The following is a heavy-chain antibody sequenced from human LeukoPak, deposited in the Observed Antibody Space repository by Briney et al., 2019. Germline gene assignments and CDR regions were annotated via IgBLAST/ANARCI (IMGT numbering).Heavy chain of an antibody. CDR3: ARALVIDY. J-gene: IGHJ4*02. Sequence: GGSLRLSCAASGFTFSSYAMHWVRQAPGKGLEYVSAISSNGGSTYYANSVKGRFTISRDNSKNTLYLQMGSLRAEDMAVYYCARALVIDYWGQGTLVTVSS. D-gene: IGHD2-21*01. CDR1: GFTFSSYA. V-gene: IGHV3-64*01. CDR2: ISSNGGST.